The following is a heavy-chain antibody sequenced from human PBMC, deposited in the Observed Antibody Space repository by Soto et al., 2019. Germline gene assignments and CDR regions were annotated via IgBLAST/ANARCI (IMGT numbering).Heavy chain of an antibody. V-gene: IGHV3-30-3*01. CDR3: ARDKIKGAPDYLDS. CDR2: IPYDGTIK. D-gene: IGHD1-26*01. J-gene: IGHJ4*02. Sequence: QEQLVESGGDVVQPGRSLTLSCAASGFTFSANAMHWVRQAPGKGLEWVAVIPYDGTIKIYRDSVKGRFTISRDDSKSTLYLQMNSLRPEDTAVYYCARDKIKGAPDYLDSWGQGTLVTVSS. CDR1: GFTFSANA.